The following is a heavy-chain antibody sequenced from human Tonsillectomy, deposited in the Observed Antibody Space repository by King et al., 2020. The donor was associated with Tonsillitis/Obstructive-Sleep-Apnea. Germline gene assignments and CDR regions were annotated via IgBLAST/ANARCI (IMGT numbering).Heavy chain of an antibody. V-gene: IGHV3-9*01. CDR3: VKSGYYDFWSGHYTDREFMDV. J-gene: IGHJ6*03. CDR2: ISWNSGNI. D-gene: IGHD3-3*01. Sequence: VQLVESGGGLVQPGRSLRLSCAASGFSFDDYAMYWVRQAPGKGLEWVSGISWNSGNIGYADSVKGRFTISRDNAKNSLYLQMNSLRAEDTALYYCVKSGYYDFWSGHYTDREFMDVWGIGTTVTVSS. CDR1: GFSFDDYA.